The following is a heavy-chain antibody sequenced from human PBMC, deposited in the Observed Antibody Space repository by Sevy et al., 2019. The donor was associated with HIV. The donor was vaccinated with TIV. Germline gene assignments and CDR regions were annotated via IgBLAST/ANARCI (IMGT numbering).Heavy chain of an antibody. J-gene: IGHJ3*02. CDR1: GFTFSNAW. Sequence: GGSLRLSCAASGFTFSNAWMSWVRQAPGKGLEWVGRIKNKTDGGTTDYAAPVKGRFAISTDESKNTLYLQMNSLKTEDTAVYYCTTDTGISDYDFWSGRDDTFDNWGQGTMVTVSS. D-gene: IGHD3-3*01. V-gene: IGHV3-15*01. CDR3: TTDTGISDYDFWSGRDDTFDN. CDR2: IKNKTDGGTT.